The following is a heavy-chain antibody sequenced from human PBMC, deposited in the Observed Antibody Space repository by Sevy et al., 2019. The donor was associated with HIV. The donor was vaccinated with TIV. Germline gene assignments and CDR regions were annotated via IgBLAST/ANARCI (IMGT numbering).Heavy chain of an antibody. CDR3: AKGYGSGSPPDY. V-gene: IGHV3-23*01. CDR2: ISGSGGST. CDR1: GFIFNSYA. Sequence: GGSLRLSCAASGFIFNSYAMSWVRQGPGKGLEWVSIISGSGGSTYYPDSTKGRFTISRDNFKNTLYLEINSLTADDTAVYYCAKGYGSGSPPDYWGQGTLVTVSS. J-gene: IGHJ4*02. D-gene: IGHD3-10*01.